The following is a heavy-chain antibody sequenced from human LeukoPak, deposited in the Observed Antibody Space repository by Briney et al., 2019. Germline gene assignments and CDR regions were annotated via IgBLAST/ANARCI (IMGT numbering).Heavy chain of an antibody. CDR3: ARAGYDYVWGSYRQHAFDI. CDR2: INHSGST. D-gene: IGHD3-16*02. J-gene: IGHJ3*02. CDR1: GGSFSGYY. V-gene: IGHV4-34*01. Sequence: SETLSLTCAVYGGSFSGYYWSWIRQPPGKGLEWIGEINHSGSTNYNPSLKSRVTISVDTSKNQFSLKLSSVTAADTAVCYCARAGYDYVWGSYRQHAFDIWGQGTMVTVSS.